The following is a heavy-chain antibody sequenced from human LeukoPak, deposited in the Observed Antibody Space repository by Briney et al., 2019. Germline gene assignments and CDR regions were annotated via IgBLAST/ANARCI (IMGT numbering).Heavy chain of an antibody. J-gene: IGHJ5*02. CDR1: GGTFSSYA. D-gene: IGHD1-26*01. V-gene: IGHV1-69*13. Sequence: ASVKVSCEASGGTFSSYAISWVRQAPGQGLEWMGGIIPIFGTANYARKFQGRVTITADESTSTAYMELSSLRSEDTAVYYCARGRHNWFDPWGQGTLVTVSS. CDR2: IIPIFGTA. CDR3: ARGRHNWFDP.